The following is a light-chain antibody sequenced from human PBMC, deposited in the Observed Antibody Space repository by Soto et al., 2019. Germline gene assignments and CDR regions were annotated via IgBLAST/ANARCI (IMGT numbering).Light chain of an antibody. CDR2: DVS. J-gene: IGLJ1*01. Sequence: QSALTQPASVSGSPGQSITISCTGTSSDVGGYNYVSWYQQHPGKAPKLMIYDVSNRPSGVSNRFSGSKSGNTASLTISWLQAEDEADYYCRSYTSSSTYVFGTGTQLTVL. CDR1: SSDVGGYNY. CDR3: RSYTSSSTYV. V-gene: IGLV2-14*01.